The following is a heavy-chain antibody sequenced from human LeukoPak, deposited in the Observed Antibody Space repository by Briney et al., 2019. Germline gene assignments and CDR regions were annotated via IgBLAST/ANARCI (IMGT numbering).Heavy chain of an antibody. CDR2: ISENGGKT. D-gene: IGHD6-19*01. J-gene: IGHJ4*02. Sequence: AGGSLRLSCAASGFTFSTYAMSWVRQAPGKGLEWVSSISENGGKTYYADSVKGRFTISRDNSKNTLYLQMNSLRAEDTAVYYCARAPGVAGIDYWGQGTLVTVSS. CDR3: ARAPGVAGIDY. V-gene: IGHV3-23*01. CDR1: GFTFSTYA.